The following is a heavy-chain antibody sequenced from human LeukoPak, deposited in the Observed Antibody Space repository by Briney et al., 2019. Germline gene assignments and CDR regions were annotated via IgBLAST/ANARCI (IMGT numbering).Heavy chain of an antibody. J-gene: IGHJ4*02. V-gene: IGHV1-18*01. D-gene: IGHD3-3*01. CDR3: ARYGDFWSGYSYYFDY. CDR2: ISAYNGNT. Sequence: ASVKVSCKASGYTFTSYGISWVRQAPGQGLEWMGWISAYNGNTNYAQKLQGRVTMTTDTSTSTAYMELRRLRSDDTAVYYCARYGDFWSGYSYYFDYWGQGTLVTVSS. CDR1: GYTFTSYG.